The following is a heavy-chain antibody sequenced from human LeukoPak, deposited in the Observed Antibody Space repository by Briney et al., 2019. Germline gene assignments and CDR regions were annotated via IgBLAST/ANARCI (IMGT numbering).Heavy chain of an antibody. CDR3: GRAFPPLRTAAAGDY. V-gene: IGHV3-21*01. D-gene: IGHD6-13*01. J-gene: IGHJ4*02. Sequence: GGSLRLSCTASGFTFSDCDINWFRQAPGQGLEWVSSISYRSSHMYYADSVKGRFTISRDNAETSLYLQMNSLRAEDTAVYYCGRAFPPLRTAAAGDYWGQGTLVTVSS. CDR2: ISYRSSHM. CDR1: GFTFSDCD.